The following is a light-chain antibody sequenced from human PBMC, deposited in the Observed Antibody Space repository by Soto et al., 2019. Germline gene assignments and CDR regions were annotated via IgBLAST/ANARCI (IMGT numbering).Light chain of an antibody. Sequence: DIQMTQSPSTLSASVGARVTITCRASQSISSWLAWYQQKPGKAPKLLIYKASSLESGVPSRFSGSGSGTEFTLTISSLQPYDFATYYCQQYNSYLTFCQWTKVEIK. J-gene: IGKJ1*01. CDR2: KAS. CDR3: QQYNSYLT. V-gene: IGKV1-5*03. CDR1: QSISSW.